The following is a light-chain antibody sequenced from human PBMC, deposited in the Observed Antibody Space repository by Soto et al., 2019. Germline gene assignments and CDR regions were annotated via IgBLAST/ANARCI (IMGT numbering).Light chain of an antibody. Sequence: DIQMTQSPSSLSASIGDRVTITCRASQSISRYVNWYQQTPGQAPKVLIYSASTLQSGVPPRFSGSVVVTDYSLTISGLQAEDFATYYCQETYSIPYTFGQVTYLEI. V-gene: IGKV1-39*01. CDR3: QETYSIPYT. CDR2: SAS. CDR1: QSISRY. J-gene: IGKJ2*01.